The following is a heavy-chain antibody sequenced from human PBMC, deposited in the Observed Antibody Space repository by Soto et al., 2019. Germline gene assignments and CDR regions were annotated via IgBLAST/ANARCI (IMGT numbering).Heavy chain of an antibody. V-gene: IGHV3-11*06. CDR3: AREKGYYDSSGLYTHWFDP. J-gene: IGHJ5*02. D-gene: IGHD3-22*01. CDR1: GFTFSDYY. Sequence: GGSLRLSCAASGFTFSDYYMSWIRQAPGKGLGWVSYISSSSSYTNYADSVKGRFTISRDNAKNSLYLQMNSLRAEDTAVYYCAREKGYYDSSGLYTHWFDPWGQGTLVTSPQ. CDR2: ISSSSSYT.